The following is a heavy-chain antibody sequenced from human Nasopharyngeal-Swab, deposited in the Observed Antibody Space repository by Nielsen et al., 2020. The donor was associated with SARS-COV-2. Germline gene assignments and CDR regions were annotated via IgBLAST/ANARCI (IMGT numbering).Heavy chain of an antibody. CDR2: IKQDGSEK. Sequence: GESLKISCAASGFTFSSYWMSWVRQAPGKGLEWVANIKQDGSEKYYVDSVKGRFTISRDNAKNSLYLQMNSLRAEDTAVYYCARDAAPILRFLEWLSQYTFDYWGQGTLVTVSS. J-gene: IGHJ4*02. D-gene: IGHD3-3*01. CDR3: ARDAAPILRFLEWLSQYTFDY. V-gene: IGHV3-7*01. CDR1: GFTFSSYW.